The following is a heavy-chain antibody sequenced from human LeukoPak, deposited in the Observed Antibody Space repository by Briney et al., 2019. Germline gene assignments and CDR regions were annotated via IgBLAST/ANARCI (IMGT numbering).Heavy chain of an antibody. CDR3: ARDDCSSISCYHNWFDP. J-gene: IGHJ5*02. V-gene: IGHV3-7*01. Sequence: GGSLRLSCAASGLTFSSYWMSWVRQAPGKGLEWVANIKQDGSEKYYVDSVKGRFTISRDNAKNSLYLQMNSLRAEDTAVYYCARDDCSSISCYHNWFDPWGQGTLVTVSS. CDR1: GLTFSSYW. CDR2: IKQDGSEK. D-gene: IGHD2-2*01.